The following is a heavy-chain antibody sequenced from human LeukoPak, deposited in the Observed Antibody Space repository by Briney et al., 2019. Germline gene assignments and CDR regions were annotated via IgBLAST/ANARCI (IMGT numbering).Heavy chain of an antibody. CDR1: GGSMSGYY. Sequence: KPSETLSLTCIVSGGSMSGYYWSWIRQSPGKGLEWIGYTFSSGATTYSPSLKSRVTISVDTSGSQFSLNLSSVTAADTAVYFCARRSRSGYFLDSWGQGTLVTVSS. CDR3: ARRSRSGYFLDS. D-gene: IGHD5-12*01. J-gene: IGHJ4*02. CDR2: TFSSGAT. V-gene: IGHV4-4*09.